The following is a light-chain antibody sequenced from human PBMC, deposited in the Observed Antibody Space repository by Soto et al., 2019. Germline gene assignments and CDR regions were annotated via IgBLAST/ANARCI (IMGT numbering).Light chain of an antibody. CDR2: DVS. Sequence: QSALTQPRSVSGSPGQSVTISCTGTSSDVGGYNSVSWYQQYPGKAPKLMIYDVSKRPSGVPDRFSGSKSGSTASLTISGLQGEDEADYYCCSYAGTYTDVLFGGGTKVTVL. V-gene: IGLV2-11*01. CDR3: CSYAGTYTDVL. CDR1: SSDVGGYNS. J-gene: IGLJ2*01.